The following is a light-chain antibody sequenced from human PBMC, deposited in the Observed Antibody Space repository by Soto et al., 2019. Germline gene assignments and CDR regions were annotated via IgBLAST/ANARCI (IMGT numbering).Light chain of an antibody. V-gene: IGKV1-5*03. CDR2: KAS. Sequence: DIQMTQSPSTLSGSVGAGVTITCSASQTISSWLAWYQQKPGKAPKLLIYKASTLKSGVPSRFSGSGSGTEFTITISSLQPDDFATYYCQHYNSYSEAFGQGTKVDIK. CDR1: QTISSW. CDR3: QHYNSYSEA. J-gene: IGKJ1*01.